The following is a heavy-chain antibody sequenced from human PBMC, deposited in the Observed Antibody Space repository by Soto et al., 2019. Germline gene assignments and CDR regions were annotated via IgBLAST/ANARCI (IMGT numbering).Heavy chain of an antibody. CDR1: RVAFNKFI. CDR3: ATVRYSRPRASYSGMEV. D-gene: IGHD1-26*01. J-gene: IGHJ6*04. CDR2: IIPVFGTA. Sequence: GASVKVSGKASRVAFNKFIVTWVRQAPGLGLEWVGGIIPVFGTANYAQKFQGRVTITADESTSTSYMEVNNLRSEDTAVYYCATVRYSRPRASYSGMEVSGKRTT. V-gene: IGHV1-69*13.